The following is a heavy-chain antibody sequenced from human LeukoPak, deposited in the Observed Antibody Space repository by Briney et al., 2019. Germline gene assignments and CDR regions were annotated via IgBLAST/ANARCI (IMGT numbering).Heavy chain of an antibody. D-gene: IGHD6-19*01. CDR2: TYHSGST. CDR1: CGSISSGGYS. J-gene: IGHJ4*02. Sequence: PSQTLSLTCAVSCGSISSGGYSCSWIRQPPEKCQEWIGYTYHSGSTYYNPSLKSRVTISVDRSKNQFSLKLSSVTAADTAVYYCAARPVAGTQQAFDYWGQGTLVTVSS. CDR3: AARPVAGTQQAFDY. V-gene: IGHV4-30-2*01.